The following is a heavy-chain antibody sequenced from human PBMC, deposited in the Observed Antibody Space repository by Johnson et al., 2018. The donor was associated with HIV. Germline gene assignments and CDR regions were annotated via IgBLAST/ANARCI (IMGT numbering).Heavy chain of an antibody. Sequence: VQLVESGGGVVRPGGSLRLSCAASGFTFSNYDMHWVRQATGKGLEWVSAIGTAGDTYYPGSVKGRFPISRDKDKNSVYLQMNSLRVEDTAVYYCARDHGSGSYYYKVTFDIWGQGTMVTVSS. CDR1: GFTFSNYD. CDR2: IGTAGDT. D-gene: IGHD3-10*01. CDR3: ARDHGSGSYYYKVTFDI. V-gene: IGHV3-13*01. J-gene: IGHJ3*02.